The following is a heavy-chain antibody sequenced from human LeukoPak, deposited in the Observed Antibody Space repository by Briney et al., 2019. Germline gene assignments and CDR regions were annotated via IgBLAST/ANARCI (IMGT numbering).Heavy chain of an antibody. D-gene: IGHD6-6*01. Sequence: PGGSLRLSCAASGFTFSNYAMNWVRQAPGKGLEWISAITDSSGDTYHADSVKGRFTISRDNSKNMLYLQMNSLRVGDTAVYYCAKGSRSSRPYYFDYWGQGTLVTVSS. J-gene: IGHJ4*02. CDR2: ITDSSGDT. CDR3: AKGSRSSRPYYFDY. CDR1: GFTFSNYA. V-gene: IGHV3-23*01.